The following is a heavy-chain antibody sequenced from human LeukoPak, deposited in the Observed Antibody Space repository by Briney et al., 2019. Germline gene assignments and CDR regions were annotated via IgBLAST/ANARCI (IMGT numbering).Heavy chain of an antibody. J-gene: IGHJ5*02. CDR2: TYYSGGT. V-gene: IGHV4-59*01. D-gene: IGHD1-7*01. CDR1: GGSFNGYY. CDR3: ARRYNWNYGWFDP. Sequence: PSETLSLTCAVYGGSFNGYYWSWIRQPPGKGLEWIGYTYYSGGTNYNPSLKSRVTISVDTSKNQFSLKLSSVTAADTAVYYCARRYNWNYGWFDPWGQGTLVTVSS.